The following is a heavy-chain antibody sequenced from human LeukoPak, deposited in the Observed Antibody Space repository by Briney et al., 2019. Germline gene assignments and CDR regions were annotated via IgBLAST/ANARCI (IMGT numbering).Heavy chain of an antibody. CDR2: ISSSSSYI. J-gene: IGHJ3*02. V-gene: IGHV3-21*01. Sequence: GGSLRLSCEVSGFTLSSYTMNWVRQAPGKGLEWVSSISSSSSYIYYADSVKGRFTISRDNARNSLYLQMNSLRAEDTAVYYYARDGSGYDDAFDIWGQGTMVTVSS. D-gene: IGHD3-10*01. CDR1: GFTLSSYT. CDR3: ARDGSGYDDAFDI.